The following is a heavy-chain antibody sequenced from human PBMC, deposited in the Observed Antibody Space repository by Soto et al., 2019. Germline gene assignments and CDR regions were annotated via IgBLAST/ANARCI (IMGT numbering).Heavy chain of an antibody. V-gene: IGHV3-30*03. CDR2: ISYDGSKK. D-gene: IGHD3-3*01. Sequence: QVQLVESGGGVVQPGRSLRLSCAASGFIFSSYGMHWVRQAPGKGLEWVAVISYDGSKKYYADSVKGRFTISRDNPKNTLYLQMNSLRAEDTAVYSCARPLLQWLLGHPSDYWGQGTLVTVSS. CDR3: ARPLLQWLLGHPSDY. J-gene: IGHJ4*02. CDR1: GFIFSSYG.